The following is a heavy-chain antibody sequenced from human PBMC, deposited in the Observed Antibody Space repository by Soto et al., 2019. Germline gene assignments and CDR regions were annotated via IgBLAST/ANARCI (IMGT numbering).Heavy chain of an antibody. CDR3: ASAPFGVVTPALTPMLL. J-gene: IGHJ4*02. V-gene: IGHV1-3*01. D-gene: IGHD3-3*01. CDR2: INAGNGNT. Sequence: EASVKVSCKASGYTFTSYAMHWVRQAPGQRLEWMGWINAGNGNTKYSQKFQGRVTITRDTSASTAYMELSSLRSEDTAVYYCASAPFGVVTPALTPMLLWGQGTLVTVSS. CDR1: GYTFTSYA.